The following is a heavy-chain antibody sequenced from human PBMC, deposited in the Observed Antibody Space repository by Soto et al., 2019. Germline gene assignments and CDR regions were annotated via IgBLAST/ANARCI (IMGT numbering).Heavy chain of an antibody. V-gene: IGHV1-18*01. J-gene: IGHJ4*02. CDR3: ARDIAAAGTPLGFVY. CDR1: GYTFTSYG. CDR2: ISAYNGNT. Sequence: ASVKVSCKASGYTFTSYGISWVRQAPGQGLEWMGWISAYNGNTNYAQKLQGRVTMTTDTSTSTAYMELRSLRSDDTAVYYCARDIAAAGTPLGFVYWGQGTLVTVSS. D-gene: IGHD6-13*01.